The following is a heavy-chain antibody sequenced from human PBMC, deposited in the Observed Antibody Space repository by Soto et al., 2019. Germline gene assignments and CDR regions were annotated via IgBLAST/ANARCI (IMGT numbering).Heavy chain of an antibody. J-gene: IGHJ4*02. CDR1: GGSISSGGYS. Sequence: QLQLQESGSGLVKPSQTLSLTCAVSGGSISSGGYSWSWIRQPPGKGLEWIGYIYHSGITYYHPSLKMRLTISVDRSKNQFALKLSSVTAADTAVYYCATAGGLGAVAADYWGQGTLVTVSS. D-gene: IGHD6-19*01. V-gene: IGHV4-30-2*01. CDR2: IYHSGIT. CDR3: ATAGGLGAVAADY.